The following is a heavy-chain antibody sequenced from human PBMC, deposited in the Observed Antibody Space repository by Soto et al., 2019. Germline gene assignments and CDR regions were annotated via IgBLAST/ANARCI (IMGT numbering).Heavy chain of an antibody. CDR3: ARIAASGRGWDV. CDR2: IKQDGSEE. J-gene: IGHJ6*02. CDR1: GFTFSSYW. Sequence: EVQLVESGGGLVQPGGSLRLSCVDSGFTFSSYWMSWVGQAPVKGLEWVGNIKQDGSEESYAESVKGRFTISRDNAKNSRYRQMNSLRVEDTAVYYCARIAASGRGWDVWGQGTTVALSS. D-gene: IGHD6-25*01. V-gene: IGHV3-7*01.